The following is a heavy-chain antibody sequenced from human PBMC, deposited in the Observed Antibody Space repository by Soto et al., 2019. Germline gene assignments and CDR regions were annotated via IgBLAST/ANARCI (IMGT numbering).Heavy chain of an antibody. CDR3: ARDYFDFDY. V-gene: IGHV3-30-3*01. CDR1: RFTFSSYA. CDR2: ISYDGSNK. D-gene: IGHD3-10*01. J-gene: IGHJ4*02. Sequence: GGSLRLSCAASRFTFSSYAMHWVRQAPGKGLEWVALISYDGSNKYYADSVKGRFTISRDNSKNTLYLQMNSLRAEDTAVYYCARDYFDFDYWGQGTLVTVSS.